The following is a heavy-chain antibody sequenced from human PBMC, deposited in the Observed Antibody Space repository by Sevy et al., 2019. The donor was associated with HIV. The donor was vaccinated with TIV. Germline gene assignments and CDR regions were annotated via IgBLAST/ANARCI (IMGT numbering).Heavy chain of an antibody. Sequence: WGSLRLSCLASGFKFSDYYMAWIRQVPGKGLEWVSYSDFSGNNIYNVDSVEGRFTLSRDNAENSLYLQMNSLTAEDTAVYYCARFYDFWRRSPPPHYDYAVDAWGQGTTVTVSS. V-gene: IGHV3-11*01. J-gene: IGHJ6*01. CDR1: GFKFSDYY. CDR3: ARFYDFWRRSPPPHYDYAVDA. D-gene: IGHD3-3*01. CDR2: SDFSGNNI.